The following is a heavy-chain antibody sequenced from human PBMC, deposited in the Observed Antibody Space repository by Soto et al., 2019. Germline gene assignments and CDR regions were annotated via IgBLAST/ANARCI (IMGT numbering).Heavy chain of an antibody. CDR3: AKPMRMTMIVVVIGGAFDI. J-gene: IGHJ3*02. Sequence: PGGSLRLSCAASGFTFSSYAMSWVRQAPGKGLEWVSAISGSGGSTYYADSVKGRFTISRDNSKNTLYLQMNSLRAEDTAVYYCAKPMRMTMIVVVIGGAFDIWGQGTMVTVSS. V-gene: IGHV3-23*01. CDR1: GFTFSSYA. D-gene: IGHD3-22*01. CDR2: ISGSGGST.